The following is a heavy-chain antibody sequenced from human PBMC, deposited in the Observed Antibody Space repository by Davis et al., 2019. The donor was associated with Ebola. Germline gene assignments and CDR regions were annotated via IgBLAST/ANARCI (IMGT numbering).Heavy chain of an antibody. Sequence: GGSLRLSCAASGFIFSSYTMNWVRQAPGKGLEWVSSISSSSSYIYYADSVKGRFTISRDNSKNTLYLQMNSLRAEDTAVYYCARDRDSWQWLNPLDYWGQGTLITVSS. V-gene: IGHV3-21*01. D-gene: IGHD6-19*01. CDR2: ISSSSSYI. CDR3: ARDRDSWQWLNPLDY. CDR1: GFIFSSYT. J-gene: IGHJ4*02.